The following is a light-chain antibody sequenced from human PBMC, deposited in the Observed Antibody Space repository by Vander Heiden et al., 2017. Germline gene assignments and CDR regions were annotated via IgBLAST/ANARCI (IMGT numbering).Light chain of an antibody. CDR1: QSISSY. CDR3: QQSYSTPAT. Sequence: DPVSITCRASQSISSYLNWYQQKPGKAPKLLINAASSLQSGVPSGFCGGGSGTDFTLTISSRQPEEFATFYCQQSYSTPATFGRGTRVEIK. V-gene: IGKV1-39*01. J-gene: IGKJ5*01. CDR2: AAS.